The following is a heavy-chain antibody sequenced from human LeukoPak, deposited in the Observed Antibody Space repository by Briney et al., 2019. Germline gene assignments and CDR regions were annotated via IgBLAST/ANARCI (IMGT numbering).Heavy chain of an antibody. CDR2: IYYSGST. D-gene: IGHD3-10*01. CDR3: ARETMVRGVITGGWFDP. CDR1: GGSISSGGYY. J-gene: IGHJ5*02. Sequence: SQTLSLTCTVSGGSISSGGYYWSWIRQHPGKGLEWIGYIYYSGSTYYNPSLKSRVTISVDTSKNQFSLKLSSVTAADTAVYYCARETMVRGVITGGWFDPWGQGTLVTVSS. V-gene: IGHV4-31*03.